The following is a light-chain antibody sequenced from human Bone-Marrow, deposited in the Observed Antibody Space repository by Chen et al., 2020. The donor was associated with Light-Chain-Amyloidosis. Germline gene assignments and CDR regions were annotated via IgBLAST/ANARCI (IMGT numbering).Light chain of an antibody. CDR1: QSLNTY. CDR2: AAS. CDR3: QQSYIAPYT. J-gene: IGKJ2*01. Sequence: DIQMTQSPSSLSASVGDRVTVTCRASQSLNTYLNWYQHKPGKAPKLLIYAASTLQSGVPSRFSVSGSVTDFTLTITNRQAEDFATYYFQQSYIAPYTFGQGAMLEIK. V-gene: IGKV1-39*01.